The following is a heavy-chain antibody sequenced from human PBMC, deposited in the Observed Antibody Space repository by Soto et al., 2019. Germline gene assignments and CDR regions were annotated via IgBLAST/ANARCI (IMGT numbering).Heavy chain of an antibody. J-gene: IGHJ2*01. V-gene: IGHV1-8*01. Sequence: QVQLVQSGAEVKKPVASVKVSCNASGYTFTSYDINWVRQAKVQGVEWMGWMNPNSGNKGYAQKLQGTVTMTSNTSISTAYMELSSLRSEDTAVYYCARNGVLRYFDWLPIGVSQWYFDLWVRDTLVTVSS. D-gene: IGHD3-9*01. CDR3: ARNGVLRYFDWLPIGVSQWYFDL. CDR1: GYTFTSYD. CDR2: MNPNSGNK.